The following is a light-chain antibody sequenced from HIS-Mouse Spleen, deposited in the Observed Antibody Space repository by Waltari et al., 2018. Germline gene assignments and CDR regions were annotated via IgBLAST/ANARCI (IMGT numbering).Light chain of an antibody. J-gene: IGKJ2*01. V-gene: IGKV1-9*01. CDR1: QGIRSY. CDR3: QQLNSYPYT. CDR2: AAS. Sequence: DIQLTQSPSFLSASVGARVTITCRASQGIRSYLAWYQQKPGQAPKLLIYAASTLQSGVPSRFSGSGSGTEFTLTISSLQPEDFATYYCQQLNSYPYTFGQGTKLEIK.